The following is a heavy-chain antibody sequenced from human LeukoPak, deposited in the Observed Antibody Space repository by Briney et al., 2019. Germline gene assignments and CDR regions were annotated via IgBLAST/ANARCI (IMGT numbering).Heavy chain of an antibody. D-gene: IGHD3-10*01. CDR1: GYNFTNYA. CDR2: INAGNGNT. J-gene: IGHJ5*02. Sequence: ASVKVSCKASGYNFTNYAIHWVRQAPGQRLEWIGWINAGNGNTKYSQKVQGRVTITRDTSASTAYMELSSLRSEDTAVYYCAVISSVVRALTGESWGQGTQVTVFS. V-gene: IGHV1-3*01. CDR3: AVISSVVRALTGES.